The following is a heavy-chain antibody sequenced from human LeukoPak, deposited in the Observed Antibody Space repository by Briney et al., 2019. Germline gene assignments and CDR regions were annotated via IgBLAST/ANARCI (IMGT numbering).Heavy chain of an antibody. CDR1: GYTFTGYY. V-gene: IGHV1-2*02. CDR3: ARDYYNSIYYYYMDV. CDR2: INPNSGGT. D-gene: IGHD3-22*01. Sequence: GASVKVSCKASGYTFTGYYMHWVRQAPGQGLEWMGWINPNSGGTNYAQKFQGRVTMTRDTSISTAYMELSRLRSDDTAVYYCARDYYNSIYYYYMDVWGKGTTVTVSS. J-gene: IGHJ6*03.